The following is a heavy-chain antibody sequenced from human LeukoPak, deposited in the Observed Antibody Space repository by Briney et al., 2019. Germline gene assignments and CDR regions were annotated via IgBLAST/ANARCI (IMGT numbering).Heavy chain of an antibody. Sequence: GGSLRLSCAASGFTFDDYAMHWVRQAPGKGLEWVSGISWNSGSIGYADSVKGRFTISRDNAKNSLYLQMNSLRAEDTAVYYCAKAAYGSESYYDPFDYWGQGTLVTVSS. CDR1: GFTFDDYA. D-gene: IGHD3-10*01. CDR3: AKAAYGSESYYDPFDY. J-gene: IGHJ4*02. V-gene: IGHV3-9*01. CDR2: ISWNSGSI.